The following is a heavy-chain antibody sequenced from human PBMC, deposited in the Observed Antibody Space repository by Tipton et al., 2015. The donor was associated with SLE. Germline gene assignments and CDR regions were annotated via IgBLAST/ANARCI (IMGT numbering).Heavy chain of an antibody. CDR3: ARQSSSWPYYFDF. J-gene: IGHJ4*02. V-gene: IGHV4-39*07. CDR2: IYYSGST. D-gene: IGHD6-13*01. Sequence: TLSLTCAVSGDSINITNYYWDWIRQPPGRGLECIETIYYSGSTYYNPSLKSRVTISVDTSKNQFSLKLSSVTAADTAVYYCARQSSSWPYYFDFWGQGTLVTVSS. CDR1: GDSINITNYY.